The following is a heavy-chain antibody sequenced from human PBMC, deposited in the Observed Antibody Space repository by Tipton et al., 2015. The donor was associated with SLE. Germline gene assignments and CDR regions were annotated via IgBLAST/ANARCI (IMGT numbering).Heavy chain of an antibody. J-gene: IGHJ6*03. CDR1: GFTFTNAW. CDR3: TSDGGYGDYGYYYMDV. D-gene: IGHD4-17*01. V-gene: IGHV3-15*01. CDR2: IKSNTDGGIR. Sequence: SLRLSCAASGFTFTNAWMSWVRQAPGKGLEWVARIKSNTDGGIREYAAPVRGRFTISRDDSKNTLYLQMNSLKTEDTAVYYCTSDGGYGDYGYYYMDVWGKGTTVTVSS.